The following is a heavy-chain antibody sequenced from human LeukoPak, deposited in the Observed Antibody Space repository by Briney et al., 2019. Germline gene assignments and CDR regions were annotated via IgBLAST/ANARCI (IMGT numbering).Heavy chain of an antibody. CDR2: INSDGSST. CDR1: GFPFSSYW. CDR3: VRGYSGSYRLDY. V-gene: IGHV3-74*01. Sequence: GGSLRLSCVASGFPFSSYWMHWVRQAPGKGLVWVSRINSDGSSTSYADSVKGRFTISRDNAKNTLYLQMNSLRAEDTAVYYCVRGYSGSYRLDYWGQGTLVTVSS. J-gene: IGHJ4*02. D-gene: IGHD1-26*01.